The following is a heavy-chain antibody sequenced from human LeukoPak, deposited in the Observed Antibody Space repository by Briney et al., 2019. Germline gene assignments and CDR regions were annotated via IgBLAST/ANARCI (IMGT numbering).Heavy chain of an antibody. CDR2: ISDSGGST. CDR1: GFTFSSYA. J-gene: IGHJ4*02. CDR3: AKEMSVIAGAGTSDY. Sequence: GASLRLSCAASGFTFSSYAMSWVRQAPGKGLEWVSAISDSGGSTYYADSVKGRFTISRDNSKNTLYLQMNSLRAEDTAVYYCAKEMSVIAGAGTSDYWGQGTLVTVSS. V-gene: IGHV3-23*01. D-gene: IGHD6-19*01.